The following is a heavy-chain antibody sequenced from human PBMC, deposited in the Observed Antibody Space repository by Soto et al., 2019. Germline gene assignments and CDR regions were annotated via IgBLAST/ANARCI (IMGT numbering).Heavy chain of an antibody. Sequence: GGSLRLSCAASGFTFSDYYMSWIRQAPGKGLEWVSYISSSGSTIYYADSVKGRFTISRDNAKNSLYLQMNSLRAEDTAVYYCARILDCSSTSCYLSTNYYYYYYMDVWGKGTTVTVSS. CDR3: ARILDCSSTSCYLSTNYYYYYYMDV. CDR2: ISSSGSTI. J-gene: IGHJ6*03. V-gene: IGHV3-11*01. CDR1: GFTFSDYY. D-gene: IGHD2-2*01.